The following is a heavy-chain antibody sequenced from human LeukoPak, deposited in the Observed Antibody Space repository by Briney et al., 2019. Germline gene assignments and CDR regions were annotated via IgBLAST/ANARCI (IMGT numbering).Heavy chain of an antibody. CDR2: ISPSGGST. J-gene: IGHJ5*02. Sequence: ASVKVSCKAFGYAFTSNYMHWVRQAPGQGPEWMGVISPSGGSTTYAQKFQGRVTLTRDMSTSTDYLELSSLRSEDTAVYYCARDRREWLVHFNYFDPWGQGTLVTVSS. CDR3: ARDRREWLVHFNYFDP. CDR1: GYAFTSNY. V-gene: IGHV1-46*01. D-gene: IGHD6-19*01.